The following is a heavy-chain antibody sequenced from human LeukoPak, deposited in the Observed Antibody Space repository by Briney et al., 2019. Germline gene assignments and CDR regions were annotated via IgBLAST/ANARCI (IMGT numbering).Heavy chain of an antibody. D-gene: IGHD3-10*01. CDR2: ISWNSGSI. V-gene: IGHV3-9*01. CDR1: GFTFDDYA. CDR3: AKDIPGGFGTLSYWYFDL. J-gene: IGHJ2*01. Sequence: GGSLRLSCAASGFTFDDYAMHWVRQAPGKGLEWVSGISWNSGSIGYVDSVKGRFTISRDNAKNSLYLQMNSLRAEDTALYYCAKDIPGGFGTLSYWYFDLWGRGTLVTVSS.